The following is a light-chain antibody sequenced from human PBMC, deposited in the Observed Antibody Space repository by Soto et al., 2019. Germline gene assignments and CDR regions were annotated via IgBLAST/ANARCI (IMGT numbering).Light chain of an antibody. CDR1: QSMRGL. CDR2: EAS. V-gene: IGKV1-5*03. CDR3: QQYDSYPLT. J-gene: IGKJ1*01. Sequence: DIQMTQSASTLSASVGDRVTITCRSSQSMRGLLAWFQHKPGKAPNLLIYEASALESGVASRFSGSGSGTEFTLTIISLQPDDFATYYCQQYDSYPLTFGPGTKVEIK.